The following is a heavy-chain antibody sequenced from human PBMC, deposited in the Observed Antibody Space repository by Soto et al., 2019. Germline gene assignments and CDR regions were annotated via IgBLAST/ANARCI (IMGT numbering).Heavy chain of an antibody. CDR1: GFTFRSFT. J-gene: IGHJ5*02. Sequence: LRLSCAASGFTFRSFTMNWVRQAPGKGLEWVSTISSNSAYIYYTDALRGRFTISRDNAKNSLHLQMNSLRAEDTAVYYCTRDTSRDSSARGWFDPWGPGTLVTVSS. D-gene: IGHD6-13*01. CDR2: ISSNSAYI. CDR3: TRDTSRDSSARGWFDP. V-gene: IGHV3-21*01.